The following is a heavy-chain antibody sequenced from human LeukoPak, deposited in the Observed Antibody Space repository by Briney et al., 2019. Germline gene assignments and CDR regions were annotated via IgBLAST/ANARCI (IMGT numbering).Heavy chain of an antibody. CDR1: GFTFSSYA. V-gene: IGHV3-23*01. D-gene: IGHD2-21*02. J-gene: IGHJ6*02. CDR2: ISGSGGST. Sequence: GGSLRLSCAASGFTFSSYAMSWVRQAPGKGLEWVSAISGSGGSTYYADSVKGRFTISRDNSKNTLYLQMNSLRAEDTAVYYCAREWGRLPPQDYGMDVWGQGTTVTVSS. CDR3: AREWGRLPPQDYGMDV.